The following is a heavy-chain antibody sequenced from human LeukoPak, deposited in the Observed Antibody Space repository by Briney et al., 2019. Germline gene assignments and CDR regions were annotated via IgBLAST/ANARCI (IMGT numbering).Heavy chain of an antibody. CDR2: INSTGDGT. D-gene: IGHD2-15*01. V-gene: IGHV3-20*04. CDR3: PSAQLPAFWSRLSCYEWPHEYFDY. CDR1: GSTFDDYG. Sequence: PGGSLRLSCAASGSTFDDYGMSWVRQAPGKGLEWVSGINSTGDGTVYADSVKGRFTISRDSAKNSPYLQMNSLRAEDTALYCCPSAQLPAFWSRLSCYEWPHEYFDYWGQGSLVTVSS. J-gene: IGHJ4*02.